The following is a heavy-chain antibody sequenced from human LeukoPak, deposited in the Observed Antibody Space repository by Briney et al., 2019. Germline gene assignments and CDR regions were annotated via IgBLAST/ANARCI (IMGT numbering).Heavy chain of an antibody. Sequence: SETLSLTCTVSGGSISSSRYYWGWIRHPPGKGLEWIGNIYYSESTYYNPSLKSRVTISVDTSKNQFSLKLSSVTAADTAVYYCARQRRDGYNYFDYWGQGTLVTVSS. J-gene: IGHJ4*02. CDR2: IYYSEST. D-gene: IGHD5-24*01. CDR3: ARQRRDGYNYFDY. V-gene: IGHV4-39*01. CDR1: GGSISSSRYY.